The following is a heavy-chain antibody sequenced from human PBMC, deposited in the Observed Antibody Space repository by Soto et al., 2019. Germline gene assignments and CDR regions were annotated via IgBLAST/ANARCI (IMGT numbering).Heavy chain of an antibody. V-gene: IGHV4-4*07. CDR2: IYTSGST. J-gene: IGHJ5*02. Sequence: QVQLQESGPGLVKPSETLSLTCTVSGGSISSYYWSWIRQPAGKGLEWIGRIYTSGSTNYNPSLKSRVTMSVDTSKNQFSLKLSSVTAADTAVYNCAREDPLLWFGELLHNWFDPWGQGTLVTVSS. CDR3: AREDPLLWFGELLHNWFDP. CDR1: GGSISSYY. D-gene: IGHD3-10*01.